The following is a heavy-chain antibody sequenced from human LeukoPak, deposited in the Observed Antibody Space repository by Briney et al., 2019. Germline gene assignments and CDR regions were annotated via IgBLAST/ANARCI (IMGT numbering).Heavy chain of an antibody. CDR1: GYTFTGYY. V-gene: IGHV1-2*02. CDR3: ARDQKDIVVVPAAI. CDR2: INPNSGGT. Sequence: ASVKVSCKASGYTFTGYYMHWVRQAPGQGLEWMGWINPNSGGTNYAQKFQGRVTMTRDTSISTAYMEQSRLRSDDTAVYYCARDQKDIVVVPAAIWGQGTLVTVSS. J-gene: IGHJ4*02. D-gene: IGHD2-2*01.